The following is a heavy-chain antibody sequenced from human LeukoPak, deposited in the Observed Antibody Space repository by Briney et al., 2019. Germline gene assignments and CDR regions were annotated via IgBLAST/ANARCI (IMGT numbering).Heavy chain of an antibody. CDR1: GGSISSYY. CDR2: IYHSGST. D-gene: IGHD5-12*01. J-gene: IGHJ5*02. CDR3: ASGVDKWWFDP. V-gene: IGHV4-59*12. Sequence: SETLSLTCTLSGGSISSYYWSWIRQPPGKGLEWIGYIYHSGSTYYNPSLKSRVTISVDRSKNQFSLKLSSVTAADTAVYYCASGVDKWWFDPWGQGTLVTVSS.